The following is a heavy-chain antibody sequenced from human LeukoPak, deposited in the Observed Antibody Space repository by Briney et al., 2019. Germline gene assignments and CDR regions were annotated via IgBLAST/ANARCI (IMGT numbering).Heavy chain of an antibody. J-gene: IGHJ3*02. CDR2: ISYDGSNK. CDR3: ARDAREWELLSCAFDI. CDR1: GFTFSSYG. D-gene: IGHD1-26*01. Sequence: PGGSLRLSCAASGFTFSSYGMHWVRQAPGKGVEWVAVISYDGSNKYYADSVKGRFTISRDNSKNTLYLQMNSLRAEDTAVYYCARDAREWELLSCAFDIWGQGTMVTVSS. V-gene: IGHV3-30*03.